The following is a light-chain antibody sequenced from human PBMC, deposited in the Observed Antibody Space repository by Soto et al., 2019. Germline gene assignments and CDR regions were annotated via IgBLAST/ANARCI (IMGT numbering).Light chain of an antibody. CDR1: SSDVGGYNY. V-gene: IGLV2-14*01. Sequence: QSALTQPASVSGSPGQSITISCTGTSSDVGGYNYVSWYQQHPGKAPKLMIYDVSNRPSGVSNRFSGSKSGNTASLTISGLQAEDGADYYCSSYTSGSTLRVFGGGTQLTVL. CDR3: SSYTSGSTLRV. CDR2: DVS. J-gene: IGLJ2*01.